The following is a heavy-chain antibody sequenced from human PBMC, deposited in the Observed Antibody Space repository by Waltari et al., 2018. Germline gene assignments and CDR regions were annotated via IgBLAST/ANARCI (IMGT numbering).Heavy chain of an antibody. CDR1: GFTFRSYA. Sequence: EVQLLESGGGLVQPGGSLRLSCSASGFTFRSYAMSWVRQAPGKGLEWVAVIYSGGSTYYADSVKGRFTIYRDNSKNTLYLQMNSVRAEDTAVYYCAKSPRGGYYFRYWGQGTLVTVSS. D-gene: IGHD3-22*01. CDR3: AKSPRGGYYFRY. V-gene: IGHV3-23*03. CDR2: IYSGGST. J-gene: IGHJ4*02.